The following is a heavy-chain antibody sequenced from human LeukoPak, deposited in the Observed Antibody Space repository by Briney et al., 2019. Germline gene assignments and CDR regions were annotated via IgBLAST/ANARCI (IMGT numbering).Heavy chain of an antibody. V-gene: IGHV4-38-2*02. J-gene: IGHJ6*03. CDR2: IYHSGST. CDR3: ARVHSSSSDYYYYYMDV. CDR1: GYSISSGCY. D-gene: IGHD6-6*01. Sequence: SETLSLTCTVSGYSISSGCYWGWIRQPPGKGLEWIGSIYHSGSTYYNPSLKSRATISVDTSKNQFSLKLSSVTAADTAVYYCARVHSSSSDYYYYYMDVWGKGTTVTVSS.